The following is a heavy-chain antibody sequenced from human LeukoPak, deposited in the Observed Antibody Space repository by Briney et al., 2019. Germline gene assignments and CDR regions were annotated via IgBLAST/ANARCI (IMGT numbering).Heavy chain of an antibody. D-gene: IGHD3-16*01. Sequence: PSETLSLTCTVSGGSISSYYWSWIRQPPGKTVEWIGYIYHSGSTKYNPSLKSRVSISVNTSKKQFSLKVNYGIAEDTAVYYCGRQGRLTYFFDNCVQGILVTVSS. V-gene: IGHV4-59*08. CDR2: IYHSGST. J-gene: IGHJ4*02. CDR1: GGSISSYY. CDR3: GRQGRLTYFFDN.